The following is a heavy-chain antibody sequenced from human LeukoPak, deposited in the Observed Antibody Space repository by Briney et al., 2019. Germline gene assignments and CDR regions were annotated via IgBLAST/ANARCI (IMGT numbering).Heavy chain of an antibody. J-gene: IGHJ4*02. CDR3: AKHSLTTMIVVVIRGSFDY. V-gene: IGHV3-23*01. Sequence: GGSLRLSCAASGFTFSSYAMTWFGKAQGKGLEWVSAISGSGGSTYYADSVKGRFTISRDNSKNTLYLQMNSLRAEDTAVYYCAKHSLTTMIVVVIRGSFDYWGQGTLVTVSS. D-gene: IGHD3-22*01. CDR1: GFTFSSYA. CDR2: ISGSGGST.